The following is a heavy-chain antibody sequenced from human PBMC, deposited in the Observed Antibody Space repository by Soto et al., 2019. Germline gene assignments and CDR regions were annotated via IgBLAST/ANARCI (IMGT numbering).Heavy chain of an antibody. CDR2: IYYSGST. J-gene: IGHJ6*02. D-gene: IGHD3-22*01. CDR1: GGSISSFFYY. V-gene: IGHV4-31*03. CDR3: ASWPSYDSSGYYYYYYGMDV. Sequence: SDTLSLTCTVSGGSISSFFYYWSWIRQHPGKGLEWIGYIYYSGSTYYNPSLKSRVTISVDTSKNQFSLKLSSVTAADTAVYYCASWPSYDSSGYYYYYYGMDVWGQGTTVTV.